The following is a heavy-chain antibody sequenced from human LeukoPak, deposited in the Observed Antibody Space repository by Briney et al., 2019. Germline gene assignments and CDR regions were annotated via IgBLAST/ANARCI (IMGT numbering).Heavy chain of an antibody. CDR3: AKASWVSSTDAVR. J-gene: IGHJ4*02. Sequence: GGSLRVSCVASGLSFSSFAISWVRQGPARGLEWVSSIRGNGETFYTDSVKCRFTLSTHTSRNTVYFQLNNLRVEDTALYYCAKASWVSSTDAVRWGQGTVDSVSS. CDR1: GLSFSSFA. CDR2: IRGNGET. V-gene: IGHV3-23*01. D-gene: IGHD3-16*01.